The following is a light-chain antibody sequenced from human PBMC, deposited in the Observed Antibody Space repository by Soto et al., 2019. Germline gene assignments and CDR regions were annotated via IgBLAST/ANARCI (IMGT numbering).Light chain of an antibody. CDR1: SGDIGSYNR. J-gene: IGLJ2*01. CDR3: SSYTTIKTVV. CDR2: EVS. V-gene: IGLV2-14*01. Sequence: QSALTQPASVSGSPGQSITISCTGTSGDIGSYNRVSWYQQHPGKAPKLIIFEVSNRPSRISDRFSGFKSANTAYLTISGVQPEDEADYHCSSYTTIKTVVFGGGTKLTVL.